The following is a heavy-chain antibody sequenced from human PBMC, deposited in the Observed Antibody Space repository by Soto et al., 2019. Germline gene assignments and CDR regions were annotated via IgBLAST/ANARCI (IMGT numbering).Heavy chain of an antibody. CDR3: AKDHDEDFGYDLDYFNH. Sequence: EVQLVESGGDLVQPGRSLRLSCAASGFNFDDYAMHWVRQVPGKGLEWVSGISWEGGSIGYADSVKGRFTISRDNAKNSLYLGMNSLRSEDTALYYCAKDHDEDFGYDLDYFNHWGEGALVTVSS. D-gene: IGHD5-12*01. J-gene: IGHJ4*02. CDR1: GFNFDDYA. V-gene: IGHV3-9*01. CDR2: ISWEGGSI.